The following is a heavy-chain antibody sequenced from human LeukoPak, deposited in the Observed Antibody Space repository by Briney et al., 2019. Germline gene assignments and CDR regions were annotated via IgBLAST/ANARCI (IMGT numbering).Heavy chain of an antibody. Sequence: SETLSLTCAVYGGSFSGYYWSWIRQPPGKGLEWIGEINHSGSTNYNPSLKSRVTISVDTSKNQFSLKLSPVTAADTAVYYCARGASSIHFDYWGQGTLVTVSS. CDR1: GGSFSGYY. CDR2: INHSGST. J-gene: IGHJ4*02. CDR3: ARGASSIHFDY. D-gene: IGHD3-16*01. V-gene: IGHV4-34*01.